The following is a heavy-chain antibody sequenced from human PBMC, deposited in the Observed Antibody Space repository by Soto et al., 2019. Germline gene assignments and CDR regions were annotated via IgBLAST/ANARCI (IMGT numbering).Heavy chain of an antibody. D-gene: IGHD5-12*01. V-gene: IGHV4-30-4*01. Sequence: SETLSLTCTVSGGSISSGDYYWSWIRQPPGKGLEWIGYIYYSGSTYYNPSLKSRVTISVDTSKNQFSLKLSSVTAADTAVCYCARISGYDYFPFDYWGQGTLVTVS. CDR2: IYYSGST. J-gene: IGHJ4*02. CDR1: GGSISSGDYY. CDR3: ARISGYDYFPFDY.